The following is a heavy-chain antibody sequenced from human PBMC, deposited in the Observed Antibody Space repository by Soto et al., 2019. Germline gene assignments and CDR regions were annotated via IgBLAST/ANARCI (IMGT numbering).Heavy chain of an antibody. Sequence: SETLSLTCTVSGGSISSGGYYWSWIRQHPGKGLEWIGYIYYSGSTYYNPSLKSRVTISVDTSKNQFSLKLISVTAADSAVYFCARDSGGAYSIDYWGPGNLVTVSS. V-gene: IGHV4-31*03. CDR3: ARDSGGAYSIDY. D-gene: IGHD2-15*01. J-gene: IGHJ4*02. CDR1: GGSISSGGYY. CDR2: IYYSGST.